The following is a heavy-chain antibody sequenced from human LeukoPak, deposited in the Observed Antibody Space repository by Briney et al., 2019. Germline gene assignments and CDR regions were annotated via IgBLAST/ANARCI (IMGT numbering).Heavy chain of an antibody. J-gene: IGHJ3*02. V-gene: IGHV4-59*01. CDR3: ARVGLPGTFAI. CDR1: GGSISSYY. CDR2: IYYSANT. D-gene: IGHD3-10*01. Sequence: SETLSLTCTVPGGSISSYYWSWIRQPPGKGLEWIGYIYYSANTNYNPSLQSRLTISIDTSKNQFSLVLSSVPAADTAIYYCARVGLPGTFAIWGEGTMVTASS.